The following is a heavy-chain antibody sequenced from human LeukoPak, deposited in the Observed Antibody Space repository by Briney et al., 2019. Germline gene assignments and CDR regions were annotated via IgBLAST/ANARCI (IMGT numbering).Heavy chain of an antibody. CDR1: GGSISSSNYY. CDR3: ARHSYSSSWYAGY. V-gene: IGHV4-39*01. CDR2: IYYSGST. J-gene: IGHJ4*02. Sequence: KPSETLSLTCTVSGGSISSSNYYWGWIRQPPGKGLEWIGSIYYSGSTYYNPSLKSRVTISVDTSKNQFSLKLSSVTAADTAVYYCARHSYSSSWYAGYWGQGTLVTVSS. D-gene: IGHD6-13*01.